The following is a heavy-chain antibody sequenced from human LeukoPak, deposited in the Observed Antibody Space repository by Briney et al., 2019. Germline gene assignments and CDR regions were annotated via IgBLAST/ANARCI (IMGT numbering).Heavy chain of an antibody. CDR1: GFTFSSYA. V-gene: IGHV3-21*01. CDR2: ISSSSSYI. J-gene: IGHJ4*02. Sequence: PGGSLRLSCAASGFTFSSYAMHWVRQAPGKGLEWVSSISSSSSYIYYADSVKGRFTISRDNAKNSLYLQMNSLRAEDTAVYYCARGETAYYYDSSGYSDFDYWGQGTLVTVSS. D-gene: IGHD3-22*01. CDR3: ARGETAYYYDSSGYSDFDY.